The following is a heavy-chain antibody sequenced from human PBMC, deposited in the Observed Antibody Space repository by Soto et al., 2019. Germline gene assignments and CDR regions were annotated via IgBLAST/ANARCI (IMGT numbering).Heavy chain of an antibody. CDR3: AGGGVRGVITRTRDDYGMDV. J-gene: IGHJ6*02. CDR2: IYPGDSDT. CDR1: GYSFTSHW. V-gene: IGHV5-51*01. D-gene: IGHD3-10*01. Sequence: PGESLKISCKGSGYSFTSHWIGWVRQMPGKGLECMGIIYPGDSDTRYSPSFQGQVTISADKSISTAYLQWSSLKASDTAMYYCAGGGVRGVITRTRDDYGMDVWGQGTTVTVAS.